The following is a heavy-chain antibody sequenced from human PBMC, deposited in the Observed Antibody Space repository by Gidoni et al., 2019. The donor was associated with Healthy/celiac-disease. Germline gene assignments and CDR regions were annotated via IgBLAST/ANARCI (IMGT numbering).Heavy chain of an antibody. CDR2: IYSSGST. V-gene: IGHV4-59*01. D-gene: IGHD3-3*01. CDR3: ARAVPFGVVMGVAFDI. Sequence: QVQLQESGPGLVKPSATLSLTCTVSGGSISSYYWSWIRQPPGKGLEWIGYIYSSGSTNYNPSLKSRVTISVDTSKNQFSLKLSSVTAADTAVYYCARAVPFGVVMGVAFDIWGQGTMVTVSS. J-gene: IGHJ3*02. CDR1: GGSISSYY.